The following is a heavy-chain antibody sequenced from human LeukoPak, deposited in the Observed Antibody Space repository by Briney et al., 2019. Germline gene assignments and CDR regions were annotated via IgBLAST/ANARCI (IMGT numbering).Heavy chain of an antibody. CDR3: ARESGYSYGSYYMDV. D-gene: IGHD5-18*01. CDR1: GGTFSSYA. V-gene: IGHV1-69*13. J-gene: IGHJ6*03. Sequence: SVKVSCEASGGTFSSYAISWVRQAPGQGLEWMGGIIPIFGTANYAQKFQGRVTITADESTSTAYMELSSLRSEDTAVYYCARESGYSYGSYYMDVWGKGTTVTVSS. CDR2: IIPIFGTA.